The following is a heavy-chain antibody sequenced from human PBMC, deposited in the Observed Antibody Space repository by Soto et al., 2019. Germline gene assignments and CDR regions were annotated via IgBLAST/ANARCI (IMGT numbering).Heavy chain of an antibody. CDR3: ARAPSSGWFRIDY. J-gene: IGHJ4*02. V-gene: IGHV1-18*01. CDR2: ISAYNGNT. CDR1: GYTLTRYG. Sequence: ASVKVSWKGSGYTLTRYGISWGRPAPGQGLEWMGWISAYNGNTNYARKLQGRVTMTTDTSTSTAYMELRSLRSDDTAVYYCARAPSSGWFRIDYWGQGTLVTVSS. D-gene: IGHD6-19*01.